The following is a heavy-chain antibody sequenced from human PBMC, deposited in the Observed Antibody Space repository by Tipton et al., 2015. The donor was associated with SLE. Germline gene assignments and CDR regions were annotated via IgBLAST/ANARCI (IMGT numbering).Heavy chain of an antibody. V-gene: IGHV3-30*04. CDR1: GFTFSNYV. D-gene: IGHD2-15*01. J-gene: IGHJ4*02. CDR3: ATLGPNCSGGSCYSVKFDF. CDR2: ISSDGSAQ. Sequence: SLRLFCAASGFTFSNYVMNWFRQAPGKGLEWVAVISSDGSAQYYADSVKGRFTISRDNAKNSLFLQMNSLKAGDTAVYYCATLGPNCSGGSCYSVKFDFWGQGTLVTVSS.